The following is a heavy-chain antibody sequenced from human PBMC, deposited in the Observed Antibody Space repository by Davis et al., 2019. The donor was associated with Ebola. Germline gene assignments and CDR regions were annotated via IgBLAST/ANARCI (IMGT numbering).Heavy chain of an antibody. CDR2: IKSDGSSI. Sequence: GESLKISCAASGFIFSDYWMHWVRQAAGKGLVWVSRIKSDGSSISYADSVKGRFTISRDNAKNTLYLQMNSLRAEDTAVYYCASTMRLHLGETYDYWGQGTLVTVSS. CDR1: GFIFSDYW. V-gene: IGHV3-74*01. J-gene: IGHJ4*02. D-gene: IGHD3-16*01. CDR3: ASTMRLHLGETYDY.